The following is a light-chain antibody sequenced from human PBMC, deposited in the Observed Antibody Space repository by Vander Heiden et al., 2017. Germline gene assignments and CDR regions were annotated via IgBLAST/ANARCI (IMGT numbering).Light chain of an antibody. CDR3: QQYDSYPAST. J-gene: IGKJ1*01. Sequence: DIQLTQSPSFLSASVRDRVTITCRASQGINSYLAWYQQKPGKAPKLLIYAASTLQSGVPSRFSGSGSGTEFTLTISSLQPEDFATYYCQQYDSYPASTFGQGTKGEIK. CDR2: AAS. V-gene: IGKV1-9*01. CDR1: QGINSY.